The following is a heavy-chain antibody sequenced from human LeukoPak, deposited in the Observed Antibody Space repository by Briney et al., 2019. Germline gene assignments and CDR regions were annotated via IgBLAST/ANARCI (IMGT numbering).Heavy chain of an antibody. J-gene: IGHJ4*02. V-gene: IGHV3-23*01. CDR3: AKDRYSGSYNPSDY. CDR2: ISGSGGST. D-gene: IGHD1-26*01. Sequence: GGSLRLSCAASGFTFSSYAMSWVRQAPGKGLEWVSAISGSGGSTYYAESVKGRFTISRDNSKNTLYLQINSLRAEDTAVYYCAKDRYSGSYNPSDYWGQGTLVTVSS. CDR1: GFTFSSYA.